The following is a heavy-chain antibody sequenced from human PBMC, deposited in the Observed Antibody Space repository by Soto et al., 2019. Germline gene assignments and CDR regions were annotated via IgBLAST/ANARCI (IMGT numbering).Heavy chain of an antibody. D-gene: IGHD2-2*01. J-gene: IGHJ6*03. V-gene: IGHV4-39*07. CDR3: ARGIVVVPYYYYMDV. CDR2: IYHSGST. CDR1: GGSISSSSYY. Sequence: SETLSLTCTVSGGSISSSSYYWGWIRQPPGTGLEWIGAIYHSGSTNYNPSLKSRVTISVHKSKNQFSLKLSSVTAADTAVYYCARGIVVVPYYYYMDVWGKGTTVTVSS.